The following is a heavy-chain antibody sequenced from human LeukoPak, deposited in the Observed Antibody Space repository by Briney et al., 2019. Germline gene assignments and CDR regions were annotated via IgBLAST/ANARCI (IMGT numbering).Heavy chain of an antibody. D-gene: IGHD6-19*01. CDR3: ARSPSPYSSGWYFDY. CDR1: GDIVSINSAA. V-gene: IGHV6-1*01. Sequence: SQTLSLTCAISGDIVSINSAAWNWIRQSPSRGLEWLGRTYQRSKWYNDYAVSVKSRITINPDISKNQFSLQLNSVTPEDTAVYYCARSPSPYSSGWYFDYWGQGTLVAVSS. J-gene: IGHJ4*02. CDR2: TYQRSKWYN.